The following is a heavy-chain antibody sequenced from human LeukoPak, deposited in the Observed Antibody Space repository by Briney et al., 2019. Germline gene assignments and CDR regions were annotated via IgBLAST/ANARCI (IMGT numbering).Heavy chain of an antibody. CDR3: ARGLEGYNFYY. D-gene: IGHD5-24*01. J-gene: IGHJ4*02. CDR2: ISSSSSYI. CDR1: GFTFSSYG. Sequence: PGRSLRLSCAASGFTFSSYGMHWVRQAPGKGLEWVSSISSSSSYIYYADSVKGRFTISRDNAKNSLYLQMNSLRAEDTAVYYCARGLEGYNFYYWGQGTLVTVSS. V-gene: IGHV3-21*01.